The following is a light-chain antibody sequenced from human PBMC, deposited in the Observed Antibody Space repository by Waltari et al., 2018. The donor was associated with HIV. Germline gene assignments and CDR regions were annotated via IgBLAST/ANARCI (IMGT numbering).Light chain of an antibody. V-gene: IGLV3-25*03. CDR2: TDS. CDR3: QSADSSGSSWV. J-gene: IGLJ3*02. Sequence: SYELTQPPSVSVSPGQTARITCSGDSLPKQYVYWYQQRPGRAPVLVLYTDSERPSAIPERFSGSRSGTTVTLTISGVQADDEADYYCQSADSSGSSWVFGGGTKLTV. CDR1: SLPKQY.